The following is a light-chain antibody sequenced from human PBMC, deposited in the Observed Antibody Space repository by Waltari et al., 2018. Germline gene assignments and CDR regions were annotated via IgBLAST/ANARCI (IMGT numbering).Light chain of an antibody. V-gene: IGKV4-1*01. CDR1: QTVLYRDNNKNY. Sequence: DIVMTQSPDSLAVSLGERATINCKSSQTVLYRDNNKNYLTWYQQKPGQPPKLLFSWASIRESGVPDRLSAGGSGTDFTLTISSLQAEDVAVYYCHQHYTTPWTFGQGTKVEIK. J-gene: IGKJ1*01. CDR3: HQHYTTPWT. CDR2: WAS.